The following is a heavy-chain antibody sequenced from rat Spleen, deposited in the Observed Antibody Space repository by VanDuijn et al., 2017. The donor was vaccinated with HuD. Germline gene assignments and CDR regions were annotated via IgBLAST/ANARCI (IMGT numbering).Heavy chain of an antibody. J-gene: IGHJ1*01. CDR3: ASHRDSYAHPYWYFDF. CDR2: IRYDGSST. D-gene: IGHD1-12*01. Sequence: EVKLVESGGGLVQPGSPLKLSCAASGFTFSSNWLNWIRQAPTKGLEWVATIRYDGSSTYYRDSVKGRFTISRDNAKSTLYLQMDSLRSEDTATYYCASHRDSYAHPYWYFDFWGPGTMVTVSS. V-gene: IGHV5-29*01. CDR1: GFTFSSNW.